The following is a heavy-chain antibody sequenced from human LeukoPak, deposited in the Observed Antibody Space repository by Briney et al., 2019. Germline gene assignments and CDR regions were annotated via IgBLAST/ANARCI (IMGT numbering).Heavy chain of an antibody. V-gene: IGHV3-30-3*01. D-gene: IGHD3-3*01. CDR3: ARYYDFWSGLNGMDV. Sequence: GRSLRLSCAASGFTFSSYAMHWVRQAPGKGLEWVAVISYDGSNEYYADSVKGRFTISSDNSKNTLYLQINSLRAEDTAVYYCARYYDFWSGLNGMDVWGPGTTVTVSS. J-gene: IGHJ6*02. CDR1: GFTFSSYA. CDR2: ISYDGSNE.